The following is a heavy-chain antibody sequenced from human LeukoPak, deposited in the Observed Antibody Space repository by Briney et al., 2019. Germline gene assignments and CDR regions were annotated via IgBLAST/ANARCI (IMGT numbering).Heavy chain of an antibody. D-gene: IGHD3-3*01. CDR1: GYTFTNYY. J-gene: IGHJ5*02. V-gene: IGHV1-46*01. CDR2: INPSGGTT. CDR3: AREAVTIFGLVRTQTPKGPHRFDP. Sequence: ASVKVSCKASGYTFTNYYIHWVRQAPGQGLEWMGFINPSGGTTNCAQKFQGRVTMTRDRSTTTVYMHLSSLRSEDTAVYYCAREAVTIFGLVRTQTPKGPHRFDPWGQGTLVTVSS.